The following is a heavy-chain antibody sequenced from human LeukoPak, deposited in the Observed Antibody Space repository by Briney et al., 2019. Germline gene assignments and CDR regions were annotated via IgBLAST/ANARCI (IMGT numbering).Heavy chain of an antibody. CDR1: GGSFNGYY. CDR3: ARGLASGYPPIPFDY. V-gene: IGHV4-34*12. Sequence: ASETLSLTCAVFGGSFNGYYWTWIHQSPGKGLEWIGEIIHDGSTNYNPSLKSRVNISIDTSKIQFSLNLSSVTAADTAVYYCARGLASGYPPIPFDYWGQGTLVTVSS. CDR2: IIHDGST. J-gene: IGHJ4*02. D-gene: IGHD3-3*01.